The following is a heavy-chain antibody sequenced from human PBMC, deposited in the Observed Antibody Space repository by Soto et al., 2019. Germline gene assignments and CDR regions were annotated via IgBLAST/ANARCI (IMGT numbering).Heavy chain of an antibody. J-gene: IGHJ4*02. Sequence: ETLSLTCSVSGGSVSVKPYYWSWIRQPPGKRLEWIGYVYYSGNTNYNPPLKSRVTIAVDPSKNQFSLRLSSVTTADTALYYCARTTAVPNSLRSGYFFDYWGQGTLVTVS. CDR2: VYYSGNT. CDR3: ARTTAVPNSLRSGYFFDY. V-gene: IGHV4-61*01. CDR1: GGSVSVKPYY. D-gene: IGHD4-17*01.